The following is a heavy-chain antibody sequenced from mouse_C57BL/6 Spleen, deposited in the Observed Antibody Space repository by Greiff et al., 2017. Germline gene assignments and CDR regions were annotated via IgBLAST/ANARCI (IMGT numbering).Heavy chain of an antibody. CDR1: GFTFSSYA. V-gene: IGHV5-4*01. Sequence: DVKLVESGGGLVKPGGSLKLSCAASGFTFSSYAMSWVRQTPEKRLEWVATISDGGSYTYYPDNVKGRFTISRDNAKNNLYLQMSHLKSEDTAMYYCAREGYDSFAYWGQGTLVTVSA. CDR2: ISDGGSYT. D-gene: IGHD2-4*01. J-gene: IGHJ3*01. CDR3: AREGYDSFAY.